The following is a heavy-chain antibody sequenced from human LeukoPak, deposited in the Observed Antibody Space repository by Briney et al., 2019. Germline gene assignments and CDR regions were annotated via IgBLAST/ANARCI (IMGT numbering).Heavy chain of an antibody. J-gene: IGHJ4*02. D-gene: IGHD5-12*01. CDR2: ISGNGGRT. Sequence: GGSLRLSCAASGFTFSTKAMSWVRQAPGKGLEWVSAISGNGGRTYYADSVKGRFTISRDNSKGTLYLQMNSLRAEDTAVYYCAKSRLVDVVATSIDYWGQGTLVTVSS. CDR3: AKSRLVDVVATSIDY. V-gene: IGHV3-23*01. CDR1: GFTFSTKA.